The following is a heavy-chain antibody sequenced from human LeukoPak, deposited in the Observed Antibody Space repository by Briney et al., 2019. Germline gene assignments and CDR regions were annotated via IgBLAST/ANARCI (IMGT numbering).Heavy chain of an antibody. CDR2: IDYRGTA. CDR1: GDFNRHCRYY. Sequence: PSETLSLTCTFSGDFNRHCRYYWAWIRQPPGKGLEFIGTIDYRGTAYYNPSLKSRGTISVDTYRNQFSLDCISITAADTAVYYSARQMSPSPGGIDIFDNWGQGTLVTV. V-gene: IGHV4-39*01. D-gene: IGHD3-16*01. CDR3: ARQMSPSPGGIDIFDN. J-gene: IGHJ4*02.